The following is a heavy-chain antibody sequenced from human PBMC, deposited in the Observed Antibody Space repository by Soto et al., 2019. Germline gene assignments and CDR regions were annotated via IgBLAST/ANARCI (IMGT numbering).Heavy chain of an antibody. V-gene: IGHV4-31*03. J-gene: IGHJ4*02. D-gene: IGHD3-10*01. Sequence: PSETLSLTCTVSGDSITGGGYYWNWVRQLPGKGLEWIGCVYYTGTTYHNPSLKSRITISIDSSKNQFSLTLSSVTAADTALYICARGAPRGRGVPTYLHYWGQGTLVTVSS. CDR3: ARGAPRGRGVPTYLHY. CDR2: VYYTGTT. CDR1: GDSITGGGYY.